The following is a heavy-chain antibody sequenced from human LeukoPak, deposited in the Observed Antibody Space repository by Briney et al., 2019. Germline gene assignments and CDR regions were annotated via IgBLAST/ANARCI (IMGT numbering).Heavy chain of an antibody. Sequence: GGSLRLSCAASGLSFSSFAMSWVRQGPAGGLEWVSSIRGNGDTFYADSVKGRFTLSSDSSTNTVYFQLNNLRVEDTAIYYCARASWVSSTDAVRWGQGTLATVSS. D-gene: IGHD3-16*01. V-gene: IGHV3-23*01. CDR1: GLSFSSFA. CDR2: IRGNGDT. CDR3: ARASWVSSTDAVR. J-gene: IGHJ4*02.